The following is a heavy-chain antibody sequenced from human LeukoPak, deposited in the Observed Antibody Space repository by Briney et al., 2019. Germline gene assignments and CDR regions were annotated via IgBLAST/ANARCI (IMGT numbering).Heavy chain of an antibody. CDR3: ARDIPRYCSSTSCSVEGGGHNWFDP. CDR2: ISYSGTT. Sequence: SETLSLTCTVSGGSISSYYWSWIRQPPGKGLEWIGYISYSGTTNYNPSLKSRVTISVDTSKNHFSLKLTSVTAADTAVYYCARDIPRYCSSTSCSVEGGGHNWFDPWGQGTLVTVSS. CDR1: GGSISSYY. D-gene: IGHD2-2*01. V-gene: IGHV4-59*01. J-gene: IGHJ5*02.